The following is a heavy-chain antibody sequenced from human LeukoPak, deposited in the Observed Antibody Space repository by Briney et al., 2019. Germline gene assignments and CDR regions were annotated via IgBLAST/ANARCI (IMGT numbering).Heavy chain of an antibody. CDR1: GGSVSSGTYY. CDR3: ARGPHCNNGVCYYFDA. V-gene: IGHV4-61*01. CDR2: IYYSGST. Sequence: SETLSLTCTVSGGSVSSGTYYWSWIRQPPGKGPEWIGYIYYSGSTNYNPSLKSRVTISVDTSKNQFSLKLSSVAAADTAVYYCARGPHCNNGVCYYFDAWGQGTLVTVSS. D-gene: IGHD2-8*01. J-gene: IGHJ4*02.